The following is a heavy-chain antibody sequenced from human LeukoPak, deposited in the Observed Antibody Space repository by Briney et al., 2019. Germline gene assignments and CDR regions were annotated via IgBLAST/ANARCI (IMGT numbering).Heavy chain of an antibody. V-gene: IGHV4-59*11. D-gene: IGHD3-16*01. J-gene: IGHJ6*03. CDR2: IYYSGST. Sequence: SETLSLTCTVSGGSISSHYWSWIRQPPGKGLEWIGYIYYSGSTNYNPSLKSRVTISVDTSKNQFSLKLSSVTAADTAVYYCARDGGDYYYMDVWGKGTTVTVSS. CDR3: ARDGGDYYYMDV. CDR1: GGSISSHY.